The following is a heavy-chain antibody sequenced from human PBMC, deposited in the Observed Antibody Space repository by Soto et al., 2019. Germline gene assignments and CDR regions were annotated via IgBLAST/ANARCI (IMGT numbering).Heavy chain of an antibody. CDR2: IYSGGST. V-gene: IGHV3-66*01. D-gene: IGHD6-19*01. Sequence: PGGSLRLSCAASGFTVSSNYMSWVRQAPGKGLEWVSVIYSGGSTYYADSVKGRFTISRDNSKNTLYLQMNSLRAEDTAVYYCAREDSSGWGSIDYWGQGTLVTVSS. J-gene: IGHJ4*02. CDR1: GFTVSSNY. CDR3: AREDSSGWGSIDY.